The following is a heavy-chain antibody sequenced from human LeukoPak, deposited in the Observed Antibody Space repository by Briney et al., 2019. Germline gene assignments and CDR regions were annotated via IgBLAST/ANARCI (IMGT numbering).Heavy chain of an antibody. CDR3: ARDSGTTGEVKFDP. V-gene: IGHV4-4*07. J-gene: IGHJ5*02. CDR1: GASITSYY. CDR2: IYDSGST. D-gene: IGHD3-10*01. Sequence: SETLSLTCTVSGASITSYYWSWIRQPAGKGLEWIGRIYDSGSTTYNPSLKSRVTMAVDTSKTQFSLKLSSVTAADTAVYYCARDSGTTGEVKFDPWGQGTLVTVSA.